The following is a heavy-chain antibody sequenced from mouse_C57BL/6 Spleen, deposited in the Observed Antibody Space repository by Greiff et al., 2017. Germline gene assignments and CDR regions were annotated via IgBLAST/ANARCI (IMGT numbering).Heavy chain of an antibody. CDR1: GYTFTSYW. J-gene: IGHJ4*01. Sequence: VKLQQPGAELVKPGASVKLSCKASGYTFTSYWMHWVKQRPGQGLEWIGMIHPNSGSTNYNEKFKSKATLTVDKSSSTAYMQLSSLTSEDSAVYYCARDYGSSFYAMDYWGQGTSVTVSS. CDR3: ARDYGSSFYAMDY. D-gene: IGHD1-1*01. CDR2: IHPNSGST. V-gene: IGHV1-64*01.